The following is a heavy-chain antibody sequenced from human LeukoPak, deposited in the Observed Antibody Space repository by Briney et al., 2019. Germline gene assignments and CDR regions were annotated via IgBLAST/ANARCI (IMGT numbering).Heavy chain of an antibody. CDR1: GFTFSSYA. CDR2: ISGSGGST. CDR3: AKQTTVTTTEIDY. D-gene: IGHD4-17*01. Sequence: GGSLRLSCAASGFTFSSYAMSWVRQAPGKGLEWVSAISGSGGSTYYADSVKGRFTISRDNSKNTLYPQMNSLRAEDTAVYYCAKQTTVTTTEIDYWGQGTLVTVSS. J-gene: IGHJ4*02. V-gene: IGHV3-23*01.